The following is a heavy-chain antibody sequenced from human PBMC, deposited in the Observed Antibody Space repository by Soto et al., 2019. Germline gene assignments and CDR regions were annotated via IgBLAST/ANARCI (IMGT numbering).Heavy chain of an antibody. CDR3: ARYCSSTSCYALWYFDL. CDR2: IYYSGST. D-gene: IGHD2-2*01. CDR1: GGSISSYY. V-gene: IGHV4-59*08. J-gene: IGHJ2*01. Sequence: QVQLQESGPGLVKPSETLSLTCTVSGGSISSYYWSWIRQPPGKGLEWIGYIYYSGSTNYNPSLKGRXTXSXXTSKNQLSLKLSSVTAADTAVYYCARYCSSTSCYALWYFDLWGRGTLVTVSS.